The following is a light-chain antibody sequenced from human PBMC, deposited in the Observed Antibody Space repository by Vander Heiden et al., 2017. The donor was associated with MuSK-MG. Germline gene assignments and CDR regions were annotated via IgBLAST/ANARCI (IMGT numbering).Light chain of an antibody. J-gene: IGKJ3*01. CDR1: QSVKNS. V-gene: IGKV3-11*01. Sequence: ETVLTQSPATLSLSPGESATLSCRASQSVKNSLAWYQQKPGQAPRLLIFDVSNRDTGIPARFSGSGYGKDFTLTIRSREPEDFAVYFCQDRGYWPTYTFGHGTRLD. CDR3: QDRGYWPTYT. CDR2: DVS.